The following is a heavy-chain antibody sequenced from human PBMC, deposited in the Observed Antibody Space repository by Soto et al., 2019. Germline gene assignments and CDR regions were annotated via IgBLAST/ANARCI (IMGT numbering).Heavy chain of an antibody. Sequence: GGSLKLSCAASGFTFISYAMSWVLQSPGKGLEWVSAISGSGGSTYYADSVKGRFTISRDNSKNTLYLQMNSLRAEDTAAYYCANDPWTQTYYFDYWGQGTLVTVS. J-gene: IGHJ4*02. CDR1: GFTFISYA. D-gene: IGHD5-18*01. V-gene: IGHV3-23*01. CDR2: ISGSGGST. CDR3: ANDPWTQTYYFDY.